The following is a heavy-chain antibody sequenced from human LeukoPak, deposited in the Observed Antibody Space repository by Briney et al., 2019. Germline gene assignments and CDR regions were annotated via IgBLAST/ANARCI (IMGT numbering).Heavy chain of an antibody. D-gene: IGHD1-26*01. CDR3: VREVYGSSYFDS. Sequence: GGSLRLSCAASGFTFSTSWMHWVRQGPGKGLVWVSRINNVGTSTTYAGSVKGRFTISRDNAKNMVYLETNSLRAEDTAVYYCVREVYGSSYFDSWGQGTLVTVSS. CDR2: INNVGTST. V-gene: IGHV3-74*03. CDR1: GFTFSTSW. J-gene: IGHJ4*02.